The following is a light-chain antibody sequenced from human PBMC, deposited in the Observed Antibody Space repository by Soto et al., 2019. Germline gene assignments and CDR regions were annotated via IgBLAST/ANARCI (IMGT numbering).Light chain of an antibody. CDR2: AAS. CDR1: RDVGSD. J-gene: IGKJ5*01. V-gene: IGKV1-6*01. CDR3: LQDYGDSWT. Sequence: TQMTQSPLSLSASVGEKIIITCRASRDVGSDVSWYQQKLGQAPKLVIYAASNLYTGVPSRFSGRRSGTEFTLTISSLQPEDFASYYCLQDYGDSWTFGQGTRLEIK.